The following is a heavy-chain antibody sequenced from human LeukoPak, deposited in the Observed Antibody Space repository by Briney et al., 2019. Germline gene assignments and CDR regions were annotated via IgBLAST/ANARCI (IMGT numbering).Heavy chain of an antibody. CDR2: IHYSGST. J-gene: IGHJ5*02. D-gene: IGHD4-17*01. V-gene: IGHV4-30-4*01. Sequence: SQTLSLTCTVSGGSISSGNYYWNWIRQPPGKGLECIGYIHYSGSTYYNPSLKSRVTISVDTSKNQFSLKLSSVTAADTAVYYCVRERGTAVTTGNWFDPWGQGTLVTVSS. CDR1: GGSISSGNYY. CDR3: VRERGTAVTTGNWFDP.